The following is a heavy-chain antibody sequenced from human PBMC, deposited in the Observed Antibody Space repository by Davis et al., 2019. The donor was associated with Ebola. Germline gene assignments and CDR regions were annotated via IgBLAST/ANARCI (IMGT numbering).Heavy chain of an antibody. Sequence: SETLSLTCTVSGGSISSGGYYWSWIRQPPGKGLEWIGYIYYSGSTNYNPSLKSRVTISVDTSKNQFSLKLSSVTAADTAVYYCARVLGHYYDSSGYYSQYYFDYWGQGTLVTVSS. V-gene: IGHV4-61*08. CDR2: IYYSGST. CDR3: ARVLGHYYDSSGYYSQYYFDY. CDR1: GGSISSGGYY. D-gene: IGHD3-22*01. J-gene: IGHJ4*02.